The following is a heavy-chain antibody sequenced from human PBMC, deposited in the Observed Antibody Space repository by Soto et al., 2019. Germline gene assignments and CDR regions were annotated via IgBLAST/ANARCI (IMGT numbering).Heavy chain of an antibody. V-gene: IGHV3-48*02. CDR1: GFPFSSFG. CDR2: ISSSSSTI. D-gene: IGHD2-2*01. Sequence: GGSLRLSCAASGFPFSSFGLNWVRQAPGKGLEWVSYISSSSSTIYYADSVKGRFTISRDNAKNSLYLQMNSLRDEDTAVYYCARYCISTSCYDDFDYWGQGTLVTVSS. J-gene: IGHJ4*02. CDR3: ARYCISTSCYDDFDY.